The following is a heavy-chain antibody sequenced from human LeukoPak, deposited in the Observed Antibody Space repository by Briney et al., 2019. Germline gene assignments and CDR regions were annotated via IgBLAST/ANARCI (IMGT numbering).Heavy chain of an antibody. V-gene: IGHV4-39*01. Sequence: SETLSLICTVSGGSISSSSYYWGWIRQPPGKGLEWIGSIYYSGSTYYNSSLKSRVTISVDTSKNQFSLKLSSVTAADTAVYYCARHVGATISYYYYYMDVWGKGTTVTVSS. CDR1: GGSISSSSYY. CDR3: ARHVGATISYYYYYMDV. D-gene: IGHD1-26*01. J-gene: IGHJ6*03. CDR2: IYYSGST.